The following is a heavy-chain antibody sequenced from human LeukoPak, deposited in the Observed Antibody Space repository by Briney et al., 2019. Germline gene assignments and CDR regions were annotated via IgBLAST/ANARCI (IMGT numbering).Heavy chain of an antibody. CDR3: AELGITMIGGV. Sequence: PWGSLRLSCAASGFTFSHYEMNWVRQAPGKGLEWVSYISSSGSTIYYADSVKGRFTISRDNAKNSLYLQMNSLRAEDTAVYYCAELGITMIGGVWGQGTLVTVSS. D-gene: IGHD3-10*02. J-gene: IGHJ4*02. CDR2: ISSSGSTI. CDR1: GFTFSHYE. V-gene: IGHV3-48*03.